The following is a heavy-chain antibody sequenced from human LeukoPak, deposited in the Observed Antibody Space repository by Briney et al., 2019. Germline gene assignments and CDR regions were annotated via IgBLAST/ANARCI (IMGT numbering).Heavy chain of an antibody. CDR3: AKREYYGSGSFYYYMDV. J-gene: IGHJ6*03. CDR2: ITSTSNIL. D-gene: IGHD3-10*01. V-gene: IGHV3-21*04. Sequence: GGSLRLSCAASGSTFSSYSMNWVRQAPGKGLEWVSSITSTSNILDYADSVKGRFTISRDNAKNSLYLQMNSLRAEDTAVYYCAKREYYGSGSFYYYMDVWGKGTTVTVSS. CDR1: GSTFSSYS.